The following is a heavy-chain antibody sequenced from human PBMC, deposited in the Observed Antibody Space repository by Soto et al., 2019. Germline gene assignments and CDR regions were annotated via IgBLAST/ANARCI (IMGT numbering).Heavy chain of an antibody. D-gene: IGHD6-6*01. Sequence: GPTQVTPAQTLTVTCTFSRAAPTSNDVGVGWIRQPPGKALEWLALIYWDDDKRYSPSLKSRLTITKDTSKNQVVLSMTNMDPVDTPTYYCAQSRYSRSSLYYRGQGTLVSVSS. CDR2: IYWDDDK. V-gene: IGHV2-5*02. CDR3: AQSRYSRSSLYY. J-gene: IGHJ4*02. CDR1: RAAPTSNDVG.